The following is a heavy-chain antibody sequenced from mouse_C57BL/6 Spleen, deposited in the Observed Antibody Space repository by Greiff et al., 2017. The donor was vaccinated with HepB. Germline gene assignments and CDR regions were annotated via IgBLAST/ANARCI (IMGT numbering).Heavy chain of an antibody. CDR2: INPSNGGT. J-gene: IGHJ2*01. V-gene: IGHV1-53*01. D-gene: IGHD1-1*01. CDR1: GYTFTSYW. CDR3: ARDYYGRGYFDY. Sequence: QVQLQQPGTELVKPGASVKLSCKASGYTFTSYWMHWVKQRPGQGLEWIGNINPSNGGTNYNEKFKSKATLTVDKSSSTAYMQLGSLTTEDSAVYYCARDYYGRGYFDYWGQVTTLTVSS.